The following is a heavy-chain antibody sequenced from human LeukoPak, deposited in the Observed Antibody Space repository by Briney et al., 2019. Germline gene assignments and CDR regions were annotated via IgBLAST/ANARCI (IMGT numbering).Heavy chain of an antibody. CDR3: ASGPNMSGYLLGSYYFDY. CDR2: ITSSSTYI. J-gene: IGHJ4*02. Sequence: GGSLRLSCAAFGFTFSSYSMNWVRQAPGKGLEWVSSITSSSTYIYYADSVKGRFTISRDNAKNSLYLQMNSLRAEDTAVYYCASGPNMSGYLLGSYYFDYWGQGTLVTVSS. V-gene: IGHV3-21*01. CDR1: GFTFSSYS. D-gene: IGHD3-3*01.